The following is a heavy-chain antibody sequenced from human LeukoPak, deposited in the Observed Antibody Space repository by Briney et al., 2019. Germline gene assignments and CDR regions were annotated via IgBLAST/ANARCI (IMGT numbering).Heavy chain of an antibody. CDR3: ATGSGYYYSH. Sequence: PGGSLRLSCTASGFSLNTYGMHWVRQVPGKGLEWLAVTYGDGDNRYYADSVKARFTISRDNGRKTIYLQMNNLRDEDTAVYYCATGSGYYYSHWGQGILVTVSS. CDR2: TYGDGDNR. V-gene: IGHV3-33*01. D-gene: IGHD3-22*01. CDR1: GFSLNTYG. J-gene: IGHJ4*02.